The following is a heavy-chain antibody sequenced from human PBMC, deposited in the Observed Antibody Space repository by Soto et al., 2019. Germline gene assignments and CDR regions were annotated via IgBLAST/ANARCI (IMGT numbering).Heavy chain of an antibody. Sequence: GASVKVSCKASGYTFTSYGISWVRQAPGQGLEWMGWISAYNGNTNYAQKLQGRVTMTTDTSTSTAYMELRSLRSDDTAVYYCARDLRITMIVVVNPLDYWGQGTLVTVSS. D-gene: IGHD3-22*01. J-gene: IGHJ4*02. CDR2: ISAYNGNT. V-gene: IGHV1-18*01. CDR3: ARDLRITMIVVVNPLDY. CDR1: GYTFTSYG.